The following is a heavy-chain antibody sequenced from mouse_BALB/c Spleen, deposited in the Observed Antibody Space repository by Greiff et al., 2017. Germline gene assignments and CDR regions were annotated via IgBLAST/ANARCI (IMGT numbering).Heavy chain of an antibody. CDR3: ARSGDYDAGYYAMDY. CDR1: GFTFSSFG. V-gene: IGHV5-17*02. D-gene: IGHD2-4*01. CDR2: ISSGSSTI. J-gene: IGHJ4*01. Sequence: EVKLVESGGGLVQPGGSRKLSCAASGFTFSSFGMHWVRQAPEKGLEWVAYISSGSSTIYYADTVKGRFTISRDNPKNTLFLQMTSLRSEDTAMYYCARSGDYDAGYYAMDYWGQGTSVTVSS.